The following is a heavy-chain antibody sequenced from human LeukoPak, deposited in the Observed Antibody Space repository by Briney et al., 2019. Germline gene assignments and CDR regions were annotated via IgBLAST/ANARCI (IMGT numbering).Heavy chain of an antibody. Sequence: GGSLRLSCAASGFTFSSYSMNWVRQAPGKGLEWVSSISSSSSYIYYADSVKGRFTISRDNAENSLYLQMNSLRAEDTAVYYCAGDFRRSDDIPDYWGQGTLVTVSS. V-gene: IGHV3-21*01. D-gene: IGHD3-9*01. CDR1: GFTFSSYS. J-gene: IGHJ4*02. CDR3: AGDFRRSDDIPDY. CDR2: ISSSSSYI.